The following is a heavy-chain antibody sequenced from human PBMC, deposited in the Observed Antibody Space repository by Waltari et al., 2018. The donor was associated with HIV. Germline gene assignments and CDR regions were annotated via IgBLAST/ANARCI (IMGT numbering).Heavy chain of an antibody. D-gene: IGHD5-12*01. J-gene: IGHJ4*02. CDR1: GFIFSNAW. V-gene: IGHV3-15*01. CDR3: TTDNMIIVALDY. Sequence: EVQLVESGGGLVKPGGSLRLSCAASGFIFSNAWMNWVRQSPGTGLEWVGSMKRKSDGVTADYAAPVKGRFTISIDDSKNVLYLQMNSLKTEDTAVYYCTTDNMIIVALDYWGQGTLLTVSS. CDR2: MKRKSDGVTA.